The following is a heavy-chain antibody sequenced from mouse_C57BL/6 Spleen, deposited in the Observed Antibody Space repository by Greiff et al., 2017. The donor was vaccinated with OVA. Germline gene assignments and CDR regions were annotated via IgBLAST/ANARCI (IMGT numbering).Heavy chain of an antibody. CDR2: IRSKSSNYAT. J-gene: IGHJ2*01. Sequence: EVQLQQSGGGLVQPKGSLKLSCAASGFTFNTYAMHWVRQAPGKGLEWVARIRSKSSNYATYYADSVKDRFTISRDDSQSMLYLQMNNLKTEDTAMYYCVREGSSGFYFDYWGQGTTLTVSS. CDR1: GFTFNTYA. CDR3: VREGSSGFYFDY. V-gene: IGHV10-3*01. D-gene: IGHD3-2*02.